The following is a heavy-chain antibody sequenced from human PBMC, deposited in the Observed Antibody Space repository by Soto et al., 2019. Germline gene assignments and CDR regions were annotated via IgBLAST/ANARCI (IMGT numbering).Heavy chain of an antibody. Sequence: QVQLVQSGAEVKKPGSSVKVSCKASGGTFSSYAISWVRQAPGQGLEWMGGIIPIFGTANYAQKFQGRVTITGDESTSTAYMELSSLRSEDTAVYYCARAHQDYPLDYSYGMDVWGQGTTVTVSS. V-gene: IGHV1-69*01. J-gene: IGHJ6*02. CDR3: ARAHQDYPLDYSYGMDV. CDR1: GGTFSSYA. CDR2: IIPIFGTA. D-gene: IGHD4-17*01.